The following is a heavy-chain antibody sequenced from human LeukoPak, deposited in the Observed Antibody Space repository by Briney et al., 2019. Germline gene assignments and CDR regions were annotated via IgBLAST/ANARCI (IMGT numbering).Heavy chain of an antibody. V-gene: IGHV3-23*01. CDR3: ANWGDYDILTGYYDSDY. CDR2: IVGNGGST. D-gene: IGHD3-9*01. Sequence: GGSLRLSCAASGFTFSNYAMSWVRQAPGKGLEWVSAIVGNGGSTYYADSVKGRFTISRDNPKNKLYLQMNSLRAEDTAVYYCANWGDYDILTGYYDSDYWGQGTLVTVSS. J-gene: IGHJ4*02. CDR1: GFTFSNYA.